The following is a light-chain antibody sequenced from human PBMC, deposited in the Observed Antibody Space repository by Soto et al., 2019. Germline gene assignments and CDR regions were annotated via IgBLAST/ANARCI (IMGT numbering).Light chain of an antibody. V-gene: IGLV2-18*01. J-gene: IGLJ1*01. CDR3: SVYTRTSTYV. Sequence: QSGLPQPPSVSGSPGQSVTISCSGTIDDVTAYYRVSWYQQTPGTAPKLMIYDVSNRPSGVPDRFSGSRSGNTASLTISGLQAEDEGDYYCSVYTRTSTYVFGTGTKVTVL. CDR1: IDDVTAYYR. CDR2: DVS.